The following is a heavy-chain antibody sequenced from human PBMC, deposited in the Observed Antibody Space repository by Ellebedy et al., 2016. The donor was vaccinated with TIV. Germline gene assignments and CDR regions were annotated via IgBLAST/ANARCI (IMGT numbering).Heavy chain of an antibody. CDR3: AKESHDYGDYVSYYYYGMDV. J-gene: IGHJ6*02. Sequence: GGSLRLSXAASGFSFSTYDMYWVRQAPGKGLEWVAVISYDGSNKYYADSVKGRFTISRDNSKNTLYLQMNSLRAEDTAVYYCAKESHDYGDYVSYYYYGMDVWGQGTTVTVSS. CDR2: ISYDGSNK. D-gene: IGHD4-17*01. CDR1: GFSFSTYD. V-gene: IGHV3-30*18.